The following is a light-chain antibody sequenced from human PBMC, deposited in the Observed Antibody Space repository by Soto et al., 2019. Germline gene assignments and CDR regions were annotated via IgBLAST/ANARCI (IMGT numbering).Light chain of an antibody. CDR2: DAS. J-gene: IGKJ5*01. V-gene: IGKV3-11*01. CDR1: QSVSSY. CDR3: QQRSNWARIT. Sequence: EIVLTQSPATLSLSPAERATLSCRASQSVSSYLAWYQQKPGQAPSLLIYDASNRATGIPARFSGSGSGTDFTLTISSREPDDFAVYYCQQRSNWARITFGQRTRLEIK.